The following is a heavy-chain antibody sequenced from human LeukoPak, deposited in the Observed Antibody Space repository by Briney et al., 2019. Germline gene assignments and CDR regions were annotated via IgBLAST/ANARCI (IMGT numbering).Heavy chain of an antibody. CDR2: IKPNSGGT. V-gene: IGHV1-2*02. CDR1: GYTFTGYY. Sequence: ASVKVSCKASGYTFTGYYMHWVRQAPGQGLEWMGWIKPNSGGTNYAQKFQGRVTMTRDTSISTAYMELSRLRSDDTAVYYCARDAIPQYIAVAGTGDYWGQGTLVTVSS. J-gene: IGHJ4*02. CDR3: ARDAIPQYIAVAGTGDY. D-gene: IGHD6-19*01.